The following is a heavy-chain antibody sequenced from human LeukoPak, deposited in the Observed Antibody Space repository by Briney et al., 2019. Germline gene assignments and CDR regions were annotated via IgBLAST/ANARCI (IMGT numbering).Heavy chain of an antibody. CDR3: AKVPYSGSYSVDY. Sequence: GGTLRLSCAASGFTFSSYGMSWVRQAPGKGLEWVSAISGSGGSTYYADSVKGRFTISRDNSKNTLYLQMNSLRAEDTAVYYCAKVPYSGSYSVDYWGQGTLVTVPS. V-gene: IGHV3-23*01. J-gene: IGHJ4*02. CDR1: GFTFSSYG. D-gene: IGHD1-26*01. CDR2: ISGSGGST.